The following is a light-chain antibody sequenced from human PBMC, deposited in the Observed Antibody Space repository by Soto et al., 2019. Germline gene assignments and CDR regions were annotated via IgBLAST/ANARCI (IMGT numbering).Light chain of an antibody. CDR1: QIVSTNY. CDR3: QQYGSSPWT. Sequence: EIVLTQSPGTLSLSPVERATLSCRASQIVSTNYLAWYQQKPGQAPWLLIYGASNRATGIPDRFSGSGSGTDFTLTISRLEPEDFAVYYCQQYGSSPWTFGQGTKVDIK. J-gene: IGKJ1*01. CDR2: GAS. V-gene: IGKV3-20*01.